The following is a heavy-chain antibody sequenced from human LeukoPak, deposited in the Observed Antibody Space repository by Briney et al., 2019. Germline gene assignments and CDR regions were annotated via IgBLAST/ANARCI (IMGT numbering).Heavy chain of an antibody. CDR3: ASGRQLGY. Sequence: GGSMSLSCAASGFTFSNYWMSWVRQAPGRGLEWVANIKEDGSEKYYVDSVKGRFTISRDNARNSLYLQMNSLRAEDTAVYYCASGRQLGYWGQGTLVTVSS. CDR1: GFTFSNYW. D-gene: IGHD6-13*01. J-gene: IGHJ4*02. V-gene: IGHV3-7*01. CDR2: IKEDGSEK.